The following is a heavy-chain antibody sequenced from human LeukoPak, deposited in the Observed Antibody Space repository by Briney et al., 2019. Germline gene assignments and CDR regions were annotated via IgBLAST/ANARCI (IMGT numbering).Heavy chain of an antibody. D-gene: IGHD6-19*01. J-gene: IGHJ1*01. CDR3: ATIPSGTAVAGPNSPAEYFQH. Sequence: PSETLSLTCAVYGGSFSGYYWSWIRQPPGKGLEWIGEINHSGSTNYNPSLKSRVTISVDTSKNQFSLKLSSVTAAETAVYYCATIPSGTAVAGPNSPAEYFQHWGQGTLVTVSS. CDR1: GGSFSGYY. V-gene: IGHV4-34*01. CDR2: INHSGST.